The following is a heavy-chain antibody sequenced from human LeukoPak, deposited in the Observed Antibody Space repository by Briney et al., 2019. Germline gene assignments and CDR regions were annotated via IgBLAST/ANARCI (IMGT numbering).Heavy chain of an antibody. Sequence: ASATLSLTCNVFGVSISNYFWSWLRQPAGKGLEWIGRFYASGTTYYNSSLRSRVTLSMDTSKNHFSLKLTSVTAADTAVYYCARTHCGGGSCDTFDPWGQGTLVTVSS. CDR3: ARTHCGGGSCDTFDP. CDR1: GVSISNYF. V-gene: IGHV4-4*07. CDR2: FYASGTT. J-gene: IGHJ5*02. D-gene: IGHD2-21*01.